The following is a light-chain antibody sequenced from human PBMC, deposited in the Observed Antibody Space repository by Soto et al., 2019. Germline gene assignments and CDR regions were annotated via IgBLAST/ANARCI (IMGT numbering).Light chain of an antibody. V-gene: IGKV3-20*01. CDR1: QSVSSNS. J-gene: IGKJ4*01. CDR2: DAS. Sequence: EIVLTQSPGTLSLSPGERATLSCRASQSVSSNSLAWYQQKPDQAPRLLIYDASSRATGIPDRFSGSGSGTDFTLTISRLEPEDFAVYYCQLYGSSPQTLGGGTKVDI. CDR3: QLYGSSPQT.